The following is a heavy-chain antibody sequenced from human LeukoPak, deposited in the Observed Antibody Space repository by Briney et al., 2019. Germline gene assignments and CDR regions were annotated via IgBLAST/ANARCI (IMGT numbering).Heavy chain of an antibody. V-gene: IGHV3-13*01. CDR2: IGTAGDT. Sequence: GGSLRLSCAASGCTFSSYDMHWVRQATGKGLEWVSAIGTAGDTYYPGSVKGRFTISRENAKNSLYLQMNSLRAEDTAVYYCARVKGSGWQRSYYYYYYGMDVWGQGTTVTVSS. J-gene: IGHJ6*02. CDR1: GCTFSSYD. CDR3: ARVKGSGWQRSYYYYYYGMDV. D-gene: IGHD6-19*01.